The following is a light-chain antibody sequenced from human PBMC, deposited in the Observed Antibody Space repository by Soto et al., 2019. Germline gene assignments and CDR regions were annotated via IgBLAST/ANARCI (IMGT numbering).Light chain of an antibody. CDR1: SSNIGSNY. CDR2: RNN. J-gene: IGLJ1*01. Sequence: QSVLTHPPSASGTPGQRVTISCSGSSSNIGSNYVYWYQQLPGTAPKLLIYRNNQRPSGVPDRFSGSKPGTSASLAISGLRSEDEADYYCAAWDDSLSGHYVFGTGTKVTVL. V-gene: IGLV1-47*01. CDR3: AAWDDSLSGHYV.